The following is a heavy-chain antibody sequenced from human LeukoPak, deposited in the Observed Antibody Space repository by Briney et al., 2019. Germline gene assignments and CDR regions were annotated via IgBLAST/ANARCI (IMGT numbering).Heavy chain of an antibody. J-gene: IGHJ4*02. V-gene: IGHV1-69*04. CDR2: IIPILGIA. Sequence: SVKVSCKASGGTFSSYAISWVRQAPGQGLEWMGRIIPILGIANYAQKFQGRVTITADKSTSTAYVELSSLRSEDTAVYYCARARRIAVAGTGEYYFDYWGQGTLVTVSS. CDR1: GGTFSSYA. CDR3: ARARRIAVAGTGEYYFDY. D-gene: IGHD6-19*01.